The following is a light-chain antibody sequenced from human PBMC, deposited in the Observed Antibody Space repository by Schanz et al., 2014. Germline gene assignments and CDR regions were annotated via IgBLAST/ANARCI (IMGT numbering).Light chain of an antibody. CDR3: SAYTRSSAHWF. J-gene: IGLJ3*02. V-gene: IGLV2-8*01. CDR2: DVS. CDR1: SSDVGGYNY. Sequence: QSVLTQPPSASGSPGQSVTISCTGTSSDVGGYNYVSWYQQYPGKAPKLMIYDVSKRPSGVPDRFSGSKSGNTASLTISGLQAEDEADYYCSAYTRSSAHWFFGGGTKLTVL.